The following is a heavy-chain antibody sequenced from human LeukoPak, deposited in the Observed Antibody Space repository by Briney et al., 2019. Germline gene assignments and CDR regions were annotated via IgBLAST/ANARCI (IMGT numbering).Heavy chain of an antibody. CDR2: IRYDGSNK. J-gene: IGHJ4*02. D-gene: IGHD2-15*01. V-gene: IGHV3-30*02. CDR1: GFTFSSYG. CDR3: AKSRGLGYCSGGSCYLDY. Sequence: GESLKISCAASGFTFSSYGMHWVRQAPGKGLEWVAFIRYDGSNKYYADSVKGRFTISRDNSKNTLYLQMNSLRAEDTAVYYCAKSRGLGYCSGGSCYLDYWGQGTLVTVSS.